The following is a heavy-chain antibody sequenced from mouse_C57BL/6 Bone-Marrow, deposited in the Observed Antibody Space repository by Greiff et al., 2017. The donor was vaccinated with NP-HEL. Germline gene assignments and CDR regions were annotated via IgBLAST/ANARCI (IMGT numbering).Heavy chain of an antibody. CDR2: INPNNGGT. CDR1: GYTFTDYY. V-gene: IGHV1-26*01. CDR3: ARGGGTLFDY. J-gene: IGHJ2*01. Sequence: VQLQQSGPELVKPGASVKISCKASGYTFTDYYMNWVKQSHGKSLEWIGDINPNNGGTSYNQKFKGKATLTVDKSSSTAYMELRSLTSEDSAVYYCARGGGTLFDYWGQGTTLTVSS. D-gene: IGHD4-1*01.